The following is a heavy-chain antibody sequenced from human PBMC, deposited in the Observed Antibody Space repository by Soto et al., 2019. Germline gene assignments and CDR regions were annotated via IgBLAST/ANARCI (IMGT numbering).Heavy chain of an antibody. J-gene: IGHJ5*02. CDR2: ISAYNGNT. CDR3: ARDWVQLMARGGWFDP. V-gene: IGHV1-18*01. CDR1: GYTFTSYG. Sequence: ASVKVSCKASGYTFTSYGISWVRQAPGQGLEWMGWISAYNGNTNYAQKLQSRVTMTTDTSTSTAYMELRSLRSDDTAVYYCARDWVQLMARGGWFDPWGHGTLVTVSS. D-gene: IGHD3-10*01.